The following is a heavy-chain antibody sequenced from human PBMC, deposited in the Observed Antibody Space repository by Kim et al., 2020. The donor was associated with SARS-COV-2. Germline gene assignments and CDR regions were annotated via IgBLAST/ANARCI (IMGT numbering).Heavy chain of an antibody. J-gene: IGHJ5*02. D-gene: IGHD3-10*01. V-gene: IGHV4-59*09. CDR3: ARGGGWFDP. CDR2: GST. Sequence: GSTNYSPALKSRVTISVDTSKNQFSLKLSSVAAADTAVYYCARGGGWFDPWGQGTLVTVSS.